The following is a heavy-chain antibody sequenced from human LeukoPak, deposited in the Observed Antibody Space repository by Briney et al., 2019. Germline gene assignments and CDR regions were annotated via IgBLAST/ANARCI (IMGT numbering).Heavy chain of an antibody. CDR3: ARDCSGGSCSDY. CDR2: ISAYNGNA. D-gene: IGHD2-15*01. Sequence: ASVKVSCKASGYTFTSYGISWVRQAPGQGLEWMGWISAYNGNANYAQKLQGRVTMTTDTSTSTAYMELRSLRSDDTAVYYCARDCSGGSCSDYWGQGTLVTVSS. V-gene: IGHV1-18*01. CDR1: GYTFTSYG. J-gene: IGHJ4*02.